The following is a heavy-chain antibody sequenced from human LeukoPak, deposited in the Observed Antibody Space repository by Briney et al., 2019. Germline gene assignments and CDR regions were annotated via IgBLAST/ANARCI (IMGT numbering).Heavy chain of an antibody. D-gene: IGHD3-9*01. CDR2: IIPIFGTA. Sequence: ASVKVSCKASGYTFTSYGISWVRQAPGQGLEWMGGIIPIFGTANYAQKFQGRVTITADESTSTAYMELSSLRSEDTAVYYCARSLTGYYGPGPGSYYYYGMDVWGQGTTVTVSS. V-gene: IGHV1-69*13. CDR1: GYTFTSYG. J-gene: IGHJ6*02. CDR3: ARSLTGYYGPGPGSYYYYGMDV.